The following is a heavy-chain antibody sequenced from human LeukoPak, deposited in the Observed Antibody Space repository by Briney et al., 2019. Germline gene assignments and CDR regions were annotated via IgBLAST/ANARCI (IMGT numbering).Heavy chain of an antibody. Sequence: SETLSLTCTVSGGSIRSYYWNWIRQPPGKGLEWIGYVSYSGTTKYNPSLKSRVTMSVDMSKNRLSLRLTSVTAADTAVYYCARSGYSYDSAVYWNFDLWGRGTLVTVSS. J-gene: IGHJ2*01. CDR1: GGSIRSYY. CDR3: ARSGYSYDSAVYWNFDL. CDR2: VSYSGTT. V-gene: IGHV4-59*01. D-gene: IGHD5-18*01.